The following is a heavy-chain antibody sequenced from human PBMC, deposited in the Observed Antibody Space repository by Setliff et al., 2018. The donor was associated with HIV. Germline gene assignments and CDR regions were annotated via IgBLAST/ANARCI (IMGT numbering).Heavy chain of an antibody. J-gene: IGHJ3*02. CDR3: ARVRSRVGARAFDI. CDR1: GDSIDRSNFF. D-gene: IGHD1-26*01. CDR2: IYYSGST. V-gene: IGHV4-61*01. Sequence: SETLSLTCTVSGDSIDRSNFFWTWIRQHPGKGLEWIGYIYYSGSTNYNPSLKSRVTISVDTSKNQFSLKLSSVTAADTAVYYCARVRSRVGARAFDIWGQGTMVTVSS.